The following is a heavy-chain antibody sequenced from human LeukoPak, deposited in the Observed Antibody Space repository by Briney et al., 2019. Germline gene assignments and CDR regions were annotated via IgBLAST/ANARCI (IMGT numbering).Heavy chain of an antibody. Sequence: GGSLRLSCAASRFSLSGYWMHWVRQAPGKGLVWVSRISPEGSGTTYADSVKGRFTISRDTAKNTVYLQMNSLRDEDAAVYHCTRVQAGRSGLMDVWGRGTTVTVSS. CDR3: TRVQAGRSGLMDV. CDR1: RFSLSGYW. J-gene: IGHJ6*02. CDR2: ISPEGSGT. D-gene: IGHD2-8*02. V-gene: IGHV3-74*03.